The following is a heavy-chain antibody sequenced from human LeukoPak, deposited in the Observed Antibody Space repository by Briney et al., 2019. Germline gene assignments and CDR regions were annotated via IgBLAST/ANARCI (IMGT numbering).Heavy chain of an antibody. D-gene: IGHD3-10*01. V-gene: IGHV1-2*02. CDR3: ARAQIQYYYGSGSYSY. CDR2: INPNSGGT. Sequence: GSSVKVSCKASGGTFSSYAISWVRQAPGQGLEWMGWINPNSGGTNYAQKFQGRVTMTRDTSISTAYMELSRLRSDDTAVYYCARAQIQYYYGSGSYSYWGQGTLVTVSS. CDR1: GGTFSSYA. J-gene: IGHJ4*02.